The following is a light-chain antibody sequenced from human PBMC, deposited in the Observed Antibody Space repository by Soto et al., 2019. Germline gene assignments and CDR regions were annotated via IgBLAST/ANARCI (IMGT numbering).Light chain of an antibody. CDR1: QSVSRTY. CDR3: QQYGRSGT. J-gene: IGKJ1*01. Sequence: EIVLTQSPGTLSLSPVERATLSCMASQSVSRTYLAWYQQKPVQAPRLLIYATSSRATGIPDRFSGSGSGTDFTLTISRLEPEDFAVYYCQQYGRSGTFGQGTKVDIK. CDR2: ATS. V-gene: IGKV3-20*01.